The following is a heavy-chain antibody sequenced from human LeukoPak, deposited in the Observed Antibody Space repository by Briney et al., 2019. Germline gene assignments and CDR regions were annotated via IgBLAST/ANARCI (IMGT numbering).Heavy chain of an antibody. CDR3: ASQPDEDAFDI. Sequence: GGSLRLSCSASGFTFSNSWMSWVRQAPGKGLEWVSYISSSGSTIYYADSVKGRFTISRDNAKNSLYLQMNSLRAEDTAVYYCASQPDEDAFDIWGQGTMVTVSS. V-gene: IGHV3-11*04. J-gene: IGHJ3*02. CDR1: GFTFSNSW. CDR2: ISSSGSTI.